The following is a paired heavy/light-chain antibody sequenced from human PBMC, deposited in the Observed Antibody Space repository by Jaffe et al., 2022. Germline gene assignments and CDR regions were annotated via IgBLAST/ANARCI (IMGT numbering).Light chain of an antibody. J-gene: IGKJ4*01. CDR3: QQSYRSPLT. CDR1: QIITNY. Sequence: DIQMTQSPSSLSASVGDRVTITCRASQIITNYLNWYQQKPGKAPKLLIYAASSFQSGVPSRFSGSGSGTDFTLTISSLQPEDFATYYCQQSYRSPLTFGGGTKVEIK. V-gene: IGKV1-39*01. CDR2: AAS.
Heavy chain of an antibody. V-gene: IGHV4-59*01. J-gene: IGHJ3*02. Sequence: QVQLQESGPGLVKPSETLSLTCTVSGGSISSYYWSWIRQPPGKGLEWIGYIYYRGSTNYNPSLKSRVTILLDTSKNQFSLKLSSVAAADTAVYYCAREKLNAFDIWGQGTKVTVSS. CDR3: AREKLNAFDI. CDR1: GGSISSYY. D-gene: IGHD2-15*01. CDR2: IYYRGST.